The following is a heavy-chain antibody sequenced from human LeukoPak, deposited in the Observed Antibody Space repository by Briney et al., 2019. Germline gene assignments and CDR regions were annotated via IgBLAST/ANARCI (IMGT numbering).Heavy chain of an antibody. J-gene: IGHJ4*02. V-gene: IGHV1-18*01. D-gene: IGHD4-17*01. CDR3: ARCGAAVTTHFSH. CDR1: GYSFSIYG. CDR2: ISASDGTT. Sequence: ASVQVSCKASGYSFSIYGITWARQVPGQGLEYLGWISASDGTTNYAQKVQDRVTMTTDTSTSTAYLGLRSLRSEDTAVYYCARCGAAVTTHFSHWGQGTLVTVSS.